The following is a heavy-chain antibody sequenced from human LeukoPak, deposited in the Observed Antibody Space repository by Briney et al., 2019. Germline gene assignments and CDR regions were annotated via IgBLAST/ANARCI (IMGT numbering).Heavy chain of an antibody. CDR2: IYSGGST. V-gene: IGHV3-66*01. D-gene: IGHD3-22*01. CDR1: GFTVSSNY. CDR3: ARYYYDSGGHYRDAFDI. Sequence: PGGSLRLSCAASGFTVSSNYMSWVRQAPGKGLEWVSVIYSGGSTYYADSVKGRFTISRDNSKNTLYLQMNSLRAEDTAVYYCARYYYDSGGHYRDAFDIWGQGTMVTVSS. J-gene: IGHJ3*02.